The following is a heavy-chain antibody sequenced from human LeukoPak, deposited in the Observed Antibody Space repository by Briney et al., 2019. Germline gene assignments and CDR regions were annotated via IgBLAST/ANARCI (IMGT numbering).Heavy chain of an antibody. CDR2: ISSSGSTI. V-gene: IGHV3-48*03. D-gene: IGHD2-15*01. Sequence: HTGGSLRLSCAASGFIFSSYEMNWVRQAPGKGLEWVSYISSSGSTIYYADSVKGRFTISRDNAKNSLYLQMNSLRAEDTALYYCARDGPRRSGGSYDYWGQGTLVTVSS. CDR3: ARDGPRRSGGSYDY. CDR1: GFIFSSYE. J-gene: IGHJ4*02.